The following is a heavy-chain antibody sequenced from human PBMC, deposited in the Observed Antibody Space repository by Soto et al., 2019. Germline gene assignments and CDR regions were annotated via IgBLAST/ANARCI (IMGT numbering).Heavy chain of an antibody. Sequence: SETLSLTCTVSGGSISSGGYYWNWIRQHPGKGLEWIGYIYYSGSTYYNPSLKSRVTISVDTSKNQFSLKLSSVTAADTATYYCAHSPSSSWFNFDYWGQGTLVTVSS. V-gene: IGHV4-31*03. CDR3: AHSPSSSWFNFDY. J-gene: IGHJ4*02. D-gene: IGHD6-13*01. CDR1: GGSISSGGYY. CDR2: IYYSGST.